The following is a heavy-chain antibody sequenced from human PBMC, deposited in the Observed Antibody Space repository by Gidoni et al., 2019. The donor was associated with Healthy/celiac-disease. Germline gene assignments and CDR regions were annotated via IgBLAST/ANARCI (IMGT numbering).Heavy chain of an antibody. Sequence: EVQLVESGGGLVKPGGSLRLSCAASGFTFSSYSMNWVRQAPGKGLEWVSSISSSSSYIYYADSVKGRFTISRDNAKNSLYLQMNSLRAEDTAVYYCARGAAGQGTYNWFDPWGQGTLVTVSS. CDR3: ARGAAGQGTYNWFDP. CDR2: ISSSSSYI. V-gene: IGHV3-21*01. J-gene: IGHJ5*02. CDR1: GFTFSSYS. D-gene: IGHD6-13*01.